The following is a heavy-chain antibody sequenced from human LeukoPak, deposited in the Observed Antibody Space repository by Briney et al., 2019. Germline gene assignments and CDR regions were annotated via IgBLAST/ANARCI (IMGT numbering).Heavy chain of an antibody. V-gene: IGHV4-39*01. J-gene: IGHJ2*01. D-gene: IGHD7-27*01. CDR2: IYYSGST. CDR3: ATRWTNWGSYWYFDL. CDR1: GGSISSSSYY. Sequence: NSSETLSLTCTVSGGSISSSSYYWGWIRQPPGKGLEWIGSIYYSGSTYYNPSLKSRVTISVDTSKNQFSLKLSSVTAADTAVYYCATRWTNWGSYWYFDLWGRGTLVTVSS.